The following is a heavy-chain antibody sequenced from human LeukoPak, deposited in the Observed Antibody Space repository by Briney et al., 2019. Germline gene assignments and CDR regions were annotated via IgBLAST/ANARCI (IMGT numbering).Heavy chain of an antibody. Sequence: PGGSLRLSCAASGFSFSSYSMDWIRQAPGKGLEWVSYISSSGSTIYYADSVKGRFTISRDNAKNSLYLQMNSLRAEDTAVYYCARDAYYYDSSGYYPPGYWGQGTLVTVSS. D-gene: IGHD3-22*01. CDR3: ARDAYYYDSSGYYPPGY. V-gene: IGHV3-48*04. CDR1: GFSFSSYS. J-gene: IGHJ4*02. CDR2: ISSSGSTI.